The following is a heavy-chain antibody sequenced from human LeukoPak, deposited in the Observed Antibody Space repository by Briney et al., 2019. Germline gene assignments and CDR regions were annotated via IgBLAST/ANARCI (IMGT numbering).Heavy chain of an antibody. D-gene: IGHD6-19*01. CDR1: GFTFNSYE. J-gene: IGHJ4*02. Sequence: PGGSLRLSCAASGFTFNSYEMSWVRQAPGKGLEWVSSITSPVGRIYYADSLKGRITISRDNARSTLYLQMNSLRAEDTAVYYCATDGRSSGWYGFDYWGQGILVTVSS. CDR2: ITSPVGRI. V-gene: IGHV3-21*01. CDR3: ATDGRSSGWYGFDY.